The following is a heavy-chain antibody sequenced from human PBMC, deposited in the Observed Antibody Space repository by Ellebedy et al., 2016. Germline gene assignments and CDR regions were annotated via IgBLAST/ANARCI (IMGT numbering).Heavy chain of an antibody. CDR3: ARVWVDYYYYMDV. V-gene: IGHV3-11*04. D-gene: IGHD1-26*01. J-gene: IGHJ6*03. CDR2: ISSSGSTI. Sequence: GESLKISCAASGFTFSDYYMSWIRQAPGKGLEWVSYISSSGSTIYYADSVKGRFTISRDNAKNSLYLQMNSLRAEDTAVYYCARVWVDYYYYMDVWGKGTTVTVSS. CDR1: GFTFSDYY.